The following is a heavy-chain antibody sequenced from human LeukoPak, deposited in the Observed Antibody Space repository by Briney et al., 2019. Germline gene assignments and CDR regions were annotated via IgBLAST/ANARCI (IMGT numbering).Heavy chain of an antibody. CDR1: GGCISSYY. D-gene: IGHD3-3*01. Sequence: SETLSLTCTVSGGCISSYYWSWIRQPAGKGLEWIGRIYTSGSTNYNPSLKSRVTISVDKSKNQFSLKLSSVTAADTAVYYCARGWRDYFDYWGQGTLVTVSS. J-gene: IGHJ4*02. V-gene: IGHV4-4*07. CDR2: IYTSGST. CDR3: ARGWRDYFDY.